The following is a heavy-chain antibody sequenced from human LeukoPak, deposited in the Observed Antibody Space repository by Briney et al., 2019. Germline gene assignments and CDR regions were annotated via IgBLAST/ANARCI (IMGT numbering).Heavy chain of an antibody. CDR2: ITGNGGGT. CDR1: GLTFRSYA. Sequence: QPGGSLRLSCSASGLTFRSYAMHWVRQAPGKGLECVSGITGNGGGTFYAAPVKGRFSISRDDSKNTLYLQMNSLKTEDTAVYYCFTVSIAVAGNWGQGTLVTVSS. D-gene: IGHD6-19*01. V-gene: IGHV3-64D*06. J-gene: IGHJ4*02. CDR3: FTVSIAVAGN.